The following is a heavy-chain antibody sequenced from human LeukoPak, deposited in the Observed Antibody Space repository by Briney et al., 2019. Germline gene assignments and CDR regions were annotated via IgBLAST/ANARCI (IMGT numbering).Heavy chain of an antibody. CDR2: IRYDGGDK. J-gene: IGHJ6*03. Sequence: PGGSLRLSCAASGFTFSSYGLHWVRQAPGKGVEWVAFIRYDGGDKHYADSVKGRFTVSRDDSKNTLYLQMNSLRGEDTAVYYCAKHSSVRDCYYVDVWGKGTTVTVSS. CDR1: GFTFSSYG. D-gene: IGHD2-21*02. CDR3: AKHSSVRDCYYVDV. V-gene: IGHV3-30*02.